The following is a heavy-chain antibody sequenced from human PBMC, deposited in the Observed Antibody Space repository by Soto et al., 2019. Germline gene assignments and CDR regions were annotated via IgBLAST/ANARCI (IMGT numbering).Heavy chain of an antibody. CDR2: FKSKTDGGTT. J-gene: IGHJ4*02. CDR3: TTVTYYYGSGSPLFDY. CDR1: GFTFSNAW. V-gene: IGHV3-15*01. D-gene: IGHD3-10*01. Sequence: GGSLRLSCAASGFTFSNAWMSWVRQAPGKGLEWVGHFKSKTDGGTTDYAAPVKGRFTISRDDSKNTLHLQMNSLKTEDTAVYYCTTVTYYYGSGSPLFDYWGQGTLVTVSS.